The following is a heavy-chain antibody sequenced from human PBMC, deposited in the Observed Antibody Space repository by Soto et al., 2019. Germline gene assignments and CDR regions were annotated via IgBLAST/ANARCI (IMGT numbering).Heavy chain of an antibody. J-gene: IGHJ3*02. Sequence: ASVKVSCKASGYTFTSYGISWVRQAPGQGLEWMGWINAGNGNTKYSQKFQGRVTITRDTSASTAYMELSSLRSEDTAVYYCARAGYCSGGSCYSGNDAFDIWGQGTMVTVSS. CDR1: GYTFTSYG. CDR3: ARAGYCSGGSCYSGNDAFDI. D-gene: IGHD2-15*01. CDR2: INAGNGNT. V-gene: IGHV1-3*01.